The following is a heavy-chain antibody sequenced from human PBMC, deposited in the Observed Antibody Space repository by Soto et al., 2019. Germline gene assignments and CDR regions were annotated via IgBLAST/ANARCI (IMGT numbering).Heavy chain of an antibody. J-gene: IGHJ6*02. CDR3: ARGAMVTPQTRFFYYGMDV. Sequence: EVQVVESGGGLVKPGGYLRLSCETSGFTFSDYAMNWVRQAPGKGLEWVASITSSSGYIYYADSLKGRFTVSRDNAKNSLSLQMNSLRAADSAVYYGARGAMVTPQTRFFYYGMDVWGQGTTVTVSS. CDR1: GFTFSDYA. D-gene: IGHD5-18*01. V-gene: IGHV3-21*01. CDR2: ITSSSGYI.